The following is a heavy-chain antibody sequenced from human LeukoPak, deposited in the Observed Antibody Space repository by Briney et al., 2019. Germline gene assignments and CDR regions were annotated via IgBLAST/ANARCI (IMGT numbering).Heavy chain of an antibody. CDR3: ARGVRRLRLGELHY. CDR2: MNPNSGNT. V-gene: IGHV1-8*01. D-gene: IGHD3-16*01. Sequence: ASVKVSCKASGYTFTSYGINWVRQATGQGLEWMGWMNPNSGNTGYAQKFQGRVTMTRNTSISTAYMELSSLRSEDTAVYYCARGVRRLRLGELHYWGQGTLVTVSS. CDR1: GYTFTSYG. J-gene: IGHJ4*02.